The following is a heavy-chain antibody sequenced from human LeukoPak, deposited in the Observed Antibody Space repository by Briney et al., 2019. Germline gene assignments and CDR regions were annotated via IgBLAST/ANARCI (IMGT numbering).Heavy chain of an antibody. D-gene: IGHD3-10*01. V-gene: IGHV3-15*01. J-gene: IGHJ4*02. CDR3: TTGDPMVRGVLDY. CDR1: GFTFSNAW. Sequence: PGRSLRLSCAASGFTFSNAWISSVRQAPGKGLEWVGRIKSKTDGATTDYAAPVKGRFTISRDDSKNTLYLQMNSLKTEDTAVYYCTTGDPMVRGVLDYWGQGTLVTVSS. CDR2: IKSKTDGATT.